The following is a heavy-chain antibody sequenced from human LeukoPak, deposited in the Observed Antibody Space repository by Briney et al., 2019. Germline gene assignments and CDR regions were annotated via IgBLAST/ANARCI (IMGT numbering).Heavy chain of an antibody. Sequence: GASVKVSCKASGYTFTGYYMHWVRQAPGQGLEWMGWINPNSGGTNYAQKFQGRVTMTRDTSISTAYMELSRLRSDDTAVYYCAREAIPAAMGGEGNWFDPWGQGTLVTVSS. D-gene: IGHD2-2*01. J-gene: IGHJ5*02. CDR3: AREAIPAAMGGEGNWFDP. CDR2: INPNSGGT. CDR1: GYTFTGYY. V-gene: IGHV1-2*02.